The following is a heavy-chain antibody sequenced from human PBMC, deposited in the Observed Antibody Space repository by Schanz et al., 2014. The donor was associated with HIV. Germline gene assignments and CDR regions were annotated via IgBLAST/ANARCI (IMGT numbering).Heavy chain of an antibody. CDR2: IWDDGSDK. CDR3: ARDGSLNRGFDY. D-gene: IGHD3-10*01. J-gene: IGHJ4*02. V-gene: IGHV3-33*01. CDR1: GFTFSDYG. Sequence: QVQLVESGGGVVQPGRSLRLSCAASGFTFSDYGMHWARQAPGKGLEWVAVIWDDGSDKYYGDSVKGRFTISRDNSKNTLHLQMNSLRAEDTAVYYCARDGSLNRGFDYWGQGTLVTVSS.